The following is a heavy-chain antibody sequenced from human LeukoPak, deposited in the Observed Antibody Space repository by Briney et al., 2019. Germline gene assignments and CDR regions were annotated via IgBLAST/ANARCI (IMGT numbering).Heavy chain of an antibody. V-gene: IGHV1-2*02. CDR1: GYTFTGHY. Sequence: ASVKVSCKASGYTFTGHYMHWVRQAPGQGLEWMGWINPNSGGTNYAQKSQGRVTMTRDTSISTAYMELSRLRSDDTAVYYCARGYSSPVPNFDYWGQGTLVTVSS. CDR3: ARGYSSPVPNFDY. D-gene: IGHD6-13*01. J-gene: IGHJ4*02. CDR2: INPNSGGT.